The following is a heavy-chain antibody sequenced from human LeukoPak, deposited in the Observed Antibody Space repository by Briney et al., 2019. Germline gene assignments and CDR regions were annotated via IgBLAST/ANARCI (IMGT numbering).Heavy chain of an antibody. D-gene: IGHD1-26*01. J-gene: IGHJ4*02. CDR2: ISSSSTI. CDR3: ARDSGSLIDY. V-gene: IGHV3-48*01. Sequence: QSGGSLRLSCAASGFTFSSYSMNWVRQAPGKGLEWVSYISSSSTIYYADSVKGRFTISRDNAKNSLYLQMNSLRAEDTAVYYCARDSGSLIDYWGQGTLVTVSS. CDR1: GFTFSSYS.